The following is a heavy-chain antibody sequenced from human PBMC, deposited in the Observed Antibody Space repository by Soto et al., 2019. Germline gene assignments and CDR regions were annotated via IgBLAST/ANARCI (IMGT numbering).Heavy chain of an antibody. CDR1: GFTFSSYA. D-gene: IGHD3-10*01. V-gene: IGHV3-23*01. CDR2: ISGSGGST. Sequence: HPGGSLRLSCAASGFTFSSYAMSWVRQAPGKGLEWVSAISGSGGSTYYADSVKGRFTISRDNSKNTLYLQMNSLRAEDTAVYYCAKDHHYYGSGSYYNSWGQGTLVTVSS. CDR3: AKDHHYYGSGSYYNS. J-gene: IGHJ4*02.